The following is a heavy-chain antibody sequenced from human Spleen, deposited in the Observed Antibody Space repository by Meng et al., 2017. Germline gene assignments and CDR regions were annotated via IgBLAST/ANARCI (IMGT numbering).Heavy chain of an antibody. V-gene: IGHV4-38-2*02. J-gene: IGHJ6*02. D-gene: IGHD4/OR15-4a*01. CDR1: GYSISSGYY. Sequence: GSLRLSCTVSGYSISSGYYWGWSRQPPGKGLEWIGGIYHSWSTYYNPSLKSRVTISLDTSTNQFSLNLTSVTAADTAVYYCARDDFGYHSTYYYYGMDVWGQGTTVTVSS. CDR3: ARDDFGYHSTYYYYGMDV. CDR2: IYHSWST.